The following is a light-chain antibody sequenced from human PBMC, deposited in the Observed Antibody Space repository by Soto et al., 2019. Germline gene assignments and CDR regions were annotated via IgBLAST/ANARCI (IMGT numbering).Light chain of an antibody. CDR1: SSDVGGYNY. CDR3: SSYTSSNTYV. CDR2: EVS. J-gene: IGLJ1*01. Sequence: QSALTQPASVSGSPGQSITISCTGTSSDVGGYNYVSWYQQHPGKAPKLMIYEVSNRPSGISNRFSGSKSGNTASLPISGLQPEDEADYYCSSYTSSNTYVFGTGTKVTVL. V-gene: IGLV2-14*01.